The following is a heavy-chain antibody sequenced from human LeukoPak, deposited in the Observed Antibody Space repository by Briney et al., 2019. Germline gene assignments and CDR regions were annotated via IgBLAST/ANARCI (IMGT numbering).Heavy chain of an antibody. CDR2: IYPGDSDT. CDR3: ARRYCSSTICDTYFEH. D-gene: IGHD2-2*02. J-gene: IGHJ1*01. CDR1: GYSFTSYW. V-gene: IGHV5-51*01. Sequence: GESLKISCKGSGYSFTSYWIGWVRQMPGEGLEWMGIIYPGDSDTRYSPSFQGQVTISADKSISTAYLQWSSLKASDTAMYYCARRYCSSTICDTYFEHWGQGTLVTVSS.